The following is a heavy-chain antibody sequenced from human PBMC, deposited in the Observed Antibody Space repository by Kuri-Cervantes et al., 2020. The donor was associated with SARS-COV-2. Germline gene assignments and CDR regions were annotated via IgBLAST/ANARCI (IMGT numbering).Heavy chain of an antibody. V-gene: IGHV1-69*13. CDR3: ARVEEYGDSYYYYYGMDV. CDR1: GGTFSSYA. D-gene: IGHD4-17*01. J-gene: IGHJ6*02. Sequence: SVKVSCKASGGTFSSYAIGWVRQAPGQGLEWMGGIIPIFGTANYAQKFQGGVTITADESTSTAYMELSSLRSEDTAVYYCARVEEYGDSYYYYYGMDVWGQGTTVTVSS. CDR2: IIPIFGTA.